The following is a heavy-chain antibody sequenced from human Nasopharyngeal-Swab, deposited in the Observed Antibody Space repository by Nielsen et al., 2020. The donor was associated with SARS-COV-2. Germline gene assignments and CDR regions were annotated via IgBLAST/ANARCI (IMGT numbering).Heavy chain of an antibody. Sequence: VSQAPGKGLEWVAFIAHDASNEYYGDSVKGRFSISRDSSKNTLYLQMDSLRGEDTAVYYCARDAPAHYGAFYWGRGTLVTVSS. D-gene: IGHD4-17*01. CDR3: ARDAPAHYGAFY. J-gene: IGHJ4*02. V-gene: IGHV3-30*03. CDR2: IAHDASNE.